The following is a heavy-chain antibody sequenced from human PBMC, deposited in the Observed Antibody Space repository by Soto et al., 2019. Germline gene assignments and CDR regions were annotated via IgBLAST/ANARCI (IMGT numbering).Heavy chain of an antibody. CDR3: ATGSPLNYDFWSGYSQTFDY. V-gene: IGHV3-23*01. CDR1: GFTFSSYA. D-gene: IGHD3-3*01. J-gene: IGHJ4*02. CDR2: ISGSGGST. Sequence: GGSLRLSCAASGFTFSSYAMSWVRQAPGKGLEWVSAISGSGGSTYYADSVKGRFTISRDNSKNTLYLQMNSLRAEDTAVYYCATGSPLNYDFWSGYSQTFDYWGQGTLVTVSS.